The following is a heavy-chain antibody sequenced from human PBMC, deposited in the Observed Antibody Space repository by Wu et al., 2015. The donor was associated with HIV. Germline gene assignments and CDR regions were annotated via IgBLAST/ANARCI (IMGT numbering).Heavy chain of an antibody. Sequence: QVQLVQSGAEVEKPGASVKVSCKASGYTFINYYIHWVRQAPGHELEWMGWINPASGSTIYSEHFEGRITVTRDTSINTAYLELNTLRSGDTAVYFCARDAAPVTTEFDYWGQGTLVTVSS. CDR2: INPASGST. CDR1: GYTFINYY. CDR3: ARDAAPVTTEFDY. D-gene: IGHD1-1*01. J-gene: IGHJ4*02. V-gene: IGHV1-2*02.